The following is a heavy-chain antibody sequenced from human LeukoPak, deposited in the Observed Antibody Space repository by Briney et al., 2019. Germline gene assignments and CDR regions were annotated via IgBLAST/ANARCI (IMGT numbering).Heavy chain of an antibody. CDR2: IRDKGYGHAT. J-gene: IGHJ5*02. V-gene: IGHV3-73*01. Sequence: GGSLKLSCAASGFTFSDSAIHWVRQASGKGLEWVGRIRDKGYGHATAYAASVKGRFTLSRDYSKNTAYLQMNSLKTEDTALYYCTTPNEGNWFDPWGQGTLVTVSS. D-gene: IGHD2-8*01. CDR1: GFTFSDSA. CDR3: TTPNEGNWFDP.